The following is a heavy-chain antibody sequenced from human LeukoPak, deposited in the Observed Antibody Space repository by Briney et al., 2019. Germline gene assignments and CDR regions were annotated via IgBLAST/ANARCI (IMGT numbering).Heavy chain of an antibody. CDR3: AKVNPVRGSYFDY. D-gene: IGHD4-11*01. CDR1: GFTVSSNY. CDR2: ISGSGGST. V-gene: IGHV3-23*01. J-gene: IGHJ4*02. Sequence: GGSLRLSCAASGFTVSSNYMNWVRQAPGKGLEWVSAISGSGGSTYYADSVKGRFTISRDNSKNTLYLQMNSLRAEDTAVYYCAKVNPVRGSYFDYWGQGTLVTVSS.